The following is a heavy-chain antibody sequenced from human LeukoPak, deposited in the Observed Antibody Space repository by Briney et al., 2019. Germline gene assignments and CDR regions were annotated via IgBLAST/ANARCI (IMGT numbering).Heavy chain of an antibody. CDR3: ARGHIRYSYPDY. D-gene: IGHD5-18*01. V-gene: IGHV4-59*01. J-gene: IGHJ4*02. CDR1: DGSISTFY. Sequence: SETLSLTCAVSDGSISTFYWRWIRHPPGKGLEWIGYIYYSGSTHYNPSLKSRVTIILKTSKNQYSLKLSSVTAADTAVYYCARGHIRYSYPDYWGEGTLVTVSS. CDR2: IYYSGST.